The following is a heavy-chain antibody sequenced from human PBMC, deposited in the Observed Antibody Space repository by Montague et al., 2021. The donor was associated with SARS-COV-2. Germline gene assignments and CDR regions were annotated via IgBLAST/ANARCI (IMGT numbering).Heavy chain of an antibody. CDR3: ARGTWQQLNY. J-gene: IGHJ4*02. Sequence: SETLSLTCTVSGGSITNYYWNWIRQPPGKGLEWIGYIFYTGSTYYNPSLKSRVTISVDTSKNQFSLKLTSVTAADTAVYYCARGTWQQLNYWGQGTLVTVSS. V-gene: IGHV4-59*13. CDR2: IFYTGST. D-gene: IGHD6-13*01. CDR1: GGSITNYY.